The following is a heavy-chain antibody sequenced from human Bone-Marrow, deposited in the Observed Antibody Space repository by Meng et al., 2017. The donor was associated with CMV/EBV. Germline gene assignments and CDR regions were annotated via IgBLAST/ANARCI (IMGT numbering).Heavy chain of an antibody. D-gene: IGHD3-3*01. CDR3: AKGWSGYLRDSFDY. J-gene: IGHJ4*02. CDR2: IRYDGSNK. V-gene: IGHV3-30*02. CDR1: GFTFSSYG. Sequence: GGSLRLSCAASGFTFSSYGMHWVRQAPGKGLEWVAFIRYDGSNKYYADFVKGRFTISRDNSKNTLYLQMNSLRAEDTAVYYCAKGWSGYLRDSFDYWGQGTLVTASS.